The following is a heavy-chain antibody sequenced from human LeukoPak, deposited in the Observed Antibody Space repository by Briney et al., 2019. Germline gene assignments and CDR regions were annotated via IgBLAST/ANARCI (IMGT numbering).Heavy chain of an antibody. CDR2: INQSGTT. V-gene: IGHV4-34*01. CDR1: DGSSSGYF. J-gene: IGHJ4*02. Sequence: SETLSLTCAVFDGSSSGYFWTWFRLSPGRGLEWLGEINQSGTTNYNPSLKGRITISVDPSKSQFSLHLRTLTAADTAVYYCARGVDYWGPGTPVTVSS. CDR3: ARGVDY.